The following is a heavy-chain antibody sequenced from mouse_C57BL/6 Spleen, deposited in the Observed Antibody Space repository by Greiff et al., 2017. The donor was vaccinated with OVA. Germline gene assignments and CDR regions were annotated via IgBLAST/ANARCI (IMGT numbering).Heavy chain of an antibody. CDR3: AKVLYYGSSLFYAMDY. D-gene: IGHD1-1*01. CDR1: GFTFSSYA. CDR2: ISDGGSYT. J-gene: IGHJ4*01. V-gene: IGHV5-4*01. Sequence: EVQLMESGGGLVKPGGSLKLSCAASGFTFSSYAMSWVRQTPEKRLEWVATISDGGSYTYYPDNVKGRFTISRDNAKNNLYLQMSHLKSEDTAMYYCAKVLYYGSSLFYAMDYWGQGTSVTVSS.